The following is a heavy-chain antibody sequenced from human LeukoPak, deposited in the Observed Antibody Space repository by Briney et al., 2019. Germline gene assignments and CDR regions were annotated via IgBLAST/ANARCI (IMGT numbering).Heavy chain of an antibody. Sequence: GGSLRLSCAASGFTFSSYWMSWVRQAPGKGLEWVANIKQDGSEENFVDSVKGRFTISRDNAKNSLYLQMNSLRAEDTAVYYCARDSSGYYHFDYWGQGTLVTVSS. CDR1: GFTFSSYW. CDR2: IKQDGSEE. CDR3: ARDSSGYYHFDY. D-gene: IGHD3-22*01. J-gene: IGHJ4*02. V-gene: IGHV3-7*01.